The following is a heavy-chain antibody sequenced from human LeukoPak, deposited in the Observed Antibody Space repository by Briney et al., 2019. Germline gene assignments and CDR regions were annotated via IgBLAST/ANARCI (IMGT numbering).Heavy chain of an antibody. CDR1: GGSISSYY. Sequence: KASETLSLTCTVSGGSISSYYWSWIRQPPGKGLEWIGYIYYSGSTNYNPSLKSRVTISVDTSKNQFSLKLSSVTAADTAVYYCATTRSVRDQLLFPYAFDIWGQGTMVTVSS. J-gene: IGHJ3*02. CDR3: ATTRSVRDQLLFPYAFDI. V-gene: IGHV4-59*08. D-gene: IGHD2-2*01. CDR2: IYYSGST.